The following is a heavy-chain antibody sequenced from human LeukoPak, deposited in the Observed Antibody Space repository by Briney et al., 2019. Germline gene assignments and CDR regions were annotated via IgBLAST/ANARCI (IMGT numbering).Heavy chain of an antibody. CDR2: ISAYSGNA. Sequence: ASVKVSCKASGYTFTSYGISWVRQAPGQGLEWMGWISAYSGNANYAQKLQGRVTMTTDTSTSTAYMELRSLRSDDTAVYYCARDFSPTDIVVVPAAYWGQGTLVTVSS. J-gene: IGHJ4*02. CDR3: ARDFSPTDIVVVPAAY. D-gene: IGHD2-2*01. CDR1: GYTFTSYG. V-gene: IGHV1-18*01.